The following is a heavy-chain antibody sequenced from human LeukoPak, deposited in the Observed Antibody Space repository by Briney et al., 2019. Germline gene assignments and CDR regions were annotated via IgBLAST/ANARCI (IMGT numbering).Heavy chain of an antibody. CDR2: ISSSSTI. J-gene: IGHJ4*02. V-gene: IGHV3-48*01. CDR3: ASGYQLLWRYFDY. CDR1: GFTFSSYS. D-gene: IGHD2-2*01. Sequence: GGSLRLSCAASGFTFSSYSMNWVRQAPGKGLEWVSYISSSSTIYYADPVKGRFTISGDNAKNSLYLQMNSLRAEDTAVYYCASGYQLLWRYFDYWGQGTLVTVFS.